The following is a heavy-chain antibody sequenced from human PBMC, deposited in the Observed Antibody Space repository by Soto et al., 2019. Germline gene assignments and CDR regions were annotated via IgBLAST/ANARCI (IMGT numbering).Heavy chain of an antibody. CDR2: ISAYNGNT. CDR3: AKDIPPVRFLVCFSAC. V-gene: IGHV1-18*01. D-gene: IGHD3-3*01. CDR1: GDTFTNYG. J-gene: IGHJ4*02. Sequence: ASVKVSCKASGDTFTNYGISWVRQAPGQGLEWMGWISAYNGNTNYAQKLQGRVTMTTDTSTSTAYMELRSLRSDGTARYYSAKDIPPVRFLVCFSACWGQGSLVTVSS.